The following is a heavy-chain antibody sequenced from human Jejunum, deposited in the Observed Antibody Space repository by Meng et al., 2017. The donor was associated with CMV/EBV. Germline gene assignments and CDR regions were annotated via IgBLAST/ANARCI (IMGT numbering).Heavy chain of an antibody. CDR3: MTVTGNYPY. CDR2: INPDTGGT. Sequence: QVSCKAYGYSFTGYYMHWVRQAPGQGLEWMGRINPDTGGTNYAQKFQGRVTMTRDTSISTAYMELSRLTSDDTAVYFCMTVTGNYPYWGQGALVTVSS. CDR1: GYSFTGYY. D-gene: IGHD1-7*01. J-gene: IGHJ4*02. V-gene: IGHV1-2*06.